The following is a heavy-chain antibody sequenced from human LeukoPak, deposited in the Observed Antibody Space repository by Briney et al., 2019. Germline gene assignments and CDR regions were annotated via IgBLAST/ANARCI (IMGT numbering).Heavy chain of an antibody. CDR3: TRDSYSSGWYEKNYYYYYGMDV. D-gene: IGHD6-19*01. Sequence: PGGSLRLSCAASGFTFSSYGMNWVRQAPGKGLEWVSSISSSSSYIYYADSVKGRFTISRDNAKNSLYLQMNSLRAEDTAVYYCTRDSYSSGWYEKNYYYYYGMDVWGKGTTVTVSS. J-gene: IGHJ6*04. CDR1: GFTFSSYG. V-gene: IGHV3-21*01. CDR2: ISSSSSYI.